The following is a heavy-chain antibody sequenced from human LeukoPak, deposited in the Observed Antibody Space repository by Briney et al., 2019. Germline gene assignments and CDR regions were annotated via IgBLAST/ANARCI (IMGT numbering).Heavy chain of an antibody. V-gene: IGHV3-23*01. Sequence: WVSGIRGSVRTTSNADSVIARFTISRDNSKNTLYLQMNSLRAEDTSVYYCANLYYYDSSGYYPINFGYWGQGTLVTVSS. J-gene: IGHJ4*02. CDR3: ANLYYYDSSGYYPINFGY. D-gene: IGHD3-22*01. CDR2: IRGSVRTT.